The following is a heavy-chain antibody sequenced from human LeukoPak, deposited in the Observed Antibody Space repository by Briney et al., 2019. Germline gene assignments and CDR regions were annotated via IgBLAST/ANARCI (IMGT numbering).Heavy chain of an antibody. V-gene: IGHV3-21*06. CDR2: ITGSSTYI. CDR1: GFTFSSYS. J-gene: IGHJ4*02. D-gene: IGHD5-24*01. CDR3: ARDGDGYSFDN. Sequence: GGSLRLSCAASGFTFSSYSMNWVRQAPGRGLKWVSSITGSSTYIYYADSVKGRFTISRDNAKNSLYLQMNSLRAEDRAVYYCARDGDGYSFDNWGQGTLVTVSS.